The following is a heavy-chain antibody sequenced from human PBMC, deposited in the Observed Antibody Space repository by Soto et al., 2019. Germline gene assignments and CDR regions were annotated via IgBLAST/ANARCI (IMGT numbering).Heavy chain of an antibody. V-gene: IGHV4-4*02. D-gene: IGHD6-13*01. CDR1: GGSISSSNW. J-gene: IGHJ4*02. CDR2: ISHSGST. CDR3: ARCIAAAGPSDY. Sequence: QVQLQESGPGLVKPSGTLSLTCAVSGGSISSSNWWSWVRQPPGKGLEWIGEISHSGSTNYNPSLTSRVTVSVDKSRHQVARMLGSVTAADTAVYSCARCIAAAGPSDYWGQGTLVTVSS.